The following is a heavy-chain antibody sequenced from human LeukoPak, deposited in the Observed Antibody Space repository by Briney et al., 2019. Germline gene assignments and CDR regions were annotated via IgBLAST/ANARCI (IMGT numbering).Heavy chain of an antibody. CDR3: ARGDLKSDWFDP. V-gene: IGHV4-61*02. D-gene: IGHD3-3*01. J-gene: IGHJ5*02. CDR1: GGSISSDLYY. Sequence: QPSQTLSLTCTVSGGSISSDLYYWNWIRQPAGKGLEWIGRFYNSGRTNFNPSLKSRVTISADTSKNQLSLKLRSVTAADTAVYYCARGDLKSDWFDPWGQGTLVIVST. CDR2: FYNSGRT.